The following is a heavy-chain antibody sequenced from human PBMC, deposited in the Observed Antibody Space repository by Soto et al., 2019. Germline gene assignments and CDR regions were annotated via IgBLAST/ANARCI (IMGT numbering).Heavy chain of an antibody. V-gene: IGHV1-69*02. J-gene: IGHJ6*02. D-gene: IGHD3-10*01. CDR3: ARGNPITMVRGDISYYYYGMDV. CDR2: IIPILGIA. CDR1: GGTFSSYT. Sequence: QVQLVQSGAEVKKPGSSVKVSCKASGGTFSSYTISWVLQAPGQGLEWMVRIIPILGIATYAQKFQGRVTITADKSTSTAYMELSSLRSEDTAVYYCARGNPITMVRGDISYYYYGMDVWGQGTTVTVSS.